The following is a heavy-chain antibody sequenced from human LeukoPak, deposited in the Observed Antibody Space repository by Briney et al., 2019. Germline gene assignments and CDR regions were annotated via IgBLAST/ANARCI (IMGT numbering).Heavy chain of an antibody. V-gene: IGHV3-30-3*01. CDR2: ISYDGSNK. CDR1: GFTFSSYA. CDR3: ASPGFIAVEDY. D-gene: IGHD6-19*01. J-gene: IGHJ4*02. Sequence: PGRSLRLSCAASGFTFSSYAMHWVRQAPGKGLEWVAVISYDGSNKYYADSVKGRFTISRDNSKNTLYLQMNSLRAEDTAVYYCASPGFIAVEDYWGQGTLVTVSS.